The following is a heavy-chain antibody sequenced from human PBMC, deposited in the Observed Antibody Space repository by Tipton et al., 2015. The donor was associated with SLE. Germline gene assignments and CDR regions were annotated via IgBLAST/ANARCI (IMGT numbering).Heavy chain of an antibody. CDR3: ARMEGMITYGGIAGL. Sequence: LRLSCTVSGGSISSNNFFWSWLRQHPGKGLEWIGYIYYSGSAFYNPSLKSRVTMSVDTSKNQFFMRLSSATAADTAVYYCARMEGMITYGGIAGLWGQGTVVTVSS. D-gene: IGHD3-16*01. V-gene: IGHV4-31*02. J-gene: IGHJ4*02. CDR1: GGSISSNNFF. CDR2: IYYSGSA.